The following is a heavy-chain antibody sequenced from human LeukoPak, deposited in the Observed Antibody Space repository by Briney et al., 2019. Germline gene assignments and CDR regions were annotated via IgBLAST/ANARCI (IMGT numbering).Heavy chain of an antibody. J-gene: IGHJ4*02. Sequence: AGGSLRLSCAASGFTFSSYGMHWVRQAPGKGLEWVAFMRYDGSNEYYADSVKGRFTISRDNSKNTLYLQMNSLRAEDTAVYYCAKDYYGSGSLFDYWGQGTLVTVSS. D-gene: IGHD3-10*01. CDR3: AKDYYGSGSLFDY. CDR2: MRYDGSNE. CDR1: GFTFSSYG. V-gene: IGHV3-30*02.